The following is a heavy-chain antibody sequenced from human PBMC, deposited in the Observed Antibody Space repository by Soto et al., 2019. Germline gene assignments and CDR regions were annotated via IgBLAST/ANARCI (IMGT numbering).Heavy chain of an antibody. Sequence: GGSLRLSCAASGFTFSSYGMHWVRQAPGKGLEWVAVISYDGSNKYYADSVKGRFTISRDNSKNTLYLQMNSLRAEDTAVYYCAKCPRSYEVYYYYGMVVWCPGATVTVFS. CDR2: ISYDGSNK. V-gene: IGHV3-30*18. J-gene: IGHJ6*02. D-gene: IGHD1-26*01. CDR1: GFTFSSYG. CDR3: AKCPRSYEVYYYYGMVV.